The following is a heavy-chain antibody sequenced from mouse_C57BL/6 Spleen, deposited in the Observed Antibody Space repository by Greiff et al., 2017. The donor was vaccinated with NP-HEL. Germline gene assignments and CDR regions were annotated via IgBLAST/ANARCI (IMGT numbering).Heavy chain of an antibody. CDR3: ARCPDGYLYAMDY. CDR1: GYTFTSYW. J-gene: IGHJ4*01. D-gene: IGHD2-3*01. V-gene: IGHV1-69*01. CDR2: IDPSDSYT. Sequence: VQLQQPGAELVMPGASVKLSCKASGYTFTSYWMHWVKQRPGQGLEWIGEIDPSDSYTNYNQKFKGKSTLTVDKSSSTAYMQLSSLTSEDSAVYYCARCPDGYLYAMDYWGQGTSVTVSS.